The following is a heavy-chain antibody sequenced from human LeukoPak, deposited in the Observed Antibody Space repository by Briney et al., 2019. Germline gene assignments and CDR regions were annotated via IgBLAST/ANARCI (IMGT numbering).Heavy chain of an antibody. CDR2: IYYSGSI. CDR3: ARTLRGYSYGPFDY. Sequence: SETLSLTCTVSGGSISSYYWSWIRQPPGKGLEWIGYIYYSGSINYNPSLKSRVTISVDTSKNQFSLKLSSVTAADTAVYYCARTLRGYSYGPFDYWGQATLVTVSS. CDR1: GGSISSYY. V-gene: IGHV4-59*08. D-gene: IGHD5-18*01. J-gene: IGHJ4*02.